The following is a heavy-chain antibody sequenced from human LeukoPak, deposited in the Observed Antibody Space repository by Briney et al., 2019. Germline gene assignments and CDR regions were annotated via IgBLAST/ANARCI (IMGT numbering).Heavy chain of an antibody. Sequence: GGSLRLSCAASGFTFSSYGMHWDRQAPGKGLEWVAVIWYDGSNKYYADSVKGRFTISRDNSKNTLYLQMNSLRAEDTAVYYCARGFDDSSGYYFDYWGQGTLVTVSS. CDR3: ARGFDDSSGYYFDY. J-gene: IGHJ4*02. CDR1: GFTFSSYG. CDR2: IWYDGSNK. V-gene: IGHV3-33*01. D-gene: IGHD3-22*01.